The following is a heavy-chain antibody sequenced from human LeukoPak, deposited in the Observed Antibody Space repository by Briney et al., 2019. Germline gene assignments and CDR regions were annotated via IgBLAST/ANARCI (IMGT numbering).Heavy chain of an antibody. CDR1: GGSFSGYY. Sequence: SETLSLTCAAYGGSFSGYYWSWIRQPPGKGLEWIGEINHSGSTNYNPSLKSRVTISVDTSKNQFSLKLSSVTAADTAVYYCSSLTSLGYYFDYWGQGTLVTVSS. V-gene: IGHV4-34*01. CDR2: INHSGST. J-gene: IGHJ4*02. D-gene: IGHD3-16*02. CDR3: SSLTSLGYYFDY.